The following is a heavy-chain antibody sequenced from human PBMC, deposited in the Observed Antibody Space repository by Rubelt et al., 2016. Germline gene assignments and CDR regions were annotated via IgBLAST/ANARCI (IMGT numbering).Heavy chain of an antibody. CDR3: ARDLRLGELSV. J-gene: IGHJ4*02. V-gene: IGHV1-18*01. CDR2: INAGNGNT. CDR1: GYTFTSYG. Sequence: QVQLVQSGAEVKKPGASVKVSCKASGYTFTSYGISWVRQAPGQGLEWMGWINAGNGNTKYSQKFQGRVTITRDTSASTAYMELSSLRSEDTAVYYCARDLRLGELSVWGQGTLVTVSS. D-gene: IGHD3-16*02.